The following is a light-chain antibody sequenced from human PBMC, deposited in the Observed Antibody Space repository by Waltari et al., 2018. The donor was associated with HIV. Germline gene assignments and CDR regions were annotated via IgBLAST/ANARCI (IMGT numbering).Light chain of an antibody. V-gene: IGLV1-47*01. Sequence: QSVLTQPPSASGTLGQRFTIPCSSSRPNIGRNHLYWYQQLPGTAPKLLIYRNNQRPSGVPDRFSGSKSGTSSSLAISGLRSEDEADYYCAAWDDSLSGPVFGGGTKLTVL. CDR2: RNN. J-gene: IGLJ2*01. CDR3: AAWDDSLSGPV. CDR1: RPNIGRNH.